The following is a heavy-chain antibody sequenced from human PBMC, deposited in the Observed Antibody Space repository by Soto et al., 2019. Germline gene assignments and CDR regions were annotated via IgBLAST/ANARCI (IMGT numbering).Heavy chain of an antibody. CDR2: MNPNSGNT. D-gene: IGHD3-3*01. CDR3: ARGSAIFGVVILWFDP. J-gene: IGHJ5*02. CDR1: GYTFTSYD. V-gene: IGHV1-8*01. Sequence: ASVKVSCKASGYTFTSYDINWVRQATGQGLEWMGWMNPNSGNTGYAQKFQGRVTMTRNTSISTAYMELSSLRSEDTAVYYCARGSAIFGVVILWFDPWGQGTLVTVS.